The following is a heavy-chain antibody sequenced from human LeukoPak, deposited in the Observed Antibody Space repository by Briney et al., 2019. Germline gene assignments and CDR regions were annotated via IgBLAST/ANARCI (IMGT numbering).Heavy chain of an antibody. J-gene: IGHJ4*02. D-gene: IGHD5-18*01. V-gene: IGHV1-8*01. Sequence: ASVKVSCKASGYTFTSYDINWVRQATGQGLEWMGWMNPNSGNTGYAQKFQGRATITADESTSTAYMELSSLRSEDTAVYYCARWATLGYSYGFDYWGQGTLVTVSS. CDR2: MNPNSGNT. CDR3: ARWATLGYSYGFDY. CDR1: GYTFTSYD.